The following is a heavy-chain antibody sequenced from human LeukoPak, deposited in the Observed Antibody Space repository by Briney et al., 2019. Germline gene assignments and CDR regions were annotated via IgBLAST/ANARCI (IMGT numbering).Heavy chain of an antibody. CDR3: ARAPRDYDFWSGYYPSGYFDY. CDR1: GGSFSGYY. D-gene: IGHD3-3*01. V-gene: IGHV4-34*01. Sequence: PSETLSLTCAVYGGSFSGYYWSWIRQPPGNGLEWIGEINHSGSTNYNPSLKSRVTISVDTSKNQFSLQLSSVTAADTAVYYCARAPRDYDFWSGYYPSGYFDYWGQGTLVTVSS. CDR2: INHSGST. J-gene: IGHJ4*02.